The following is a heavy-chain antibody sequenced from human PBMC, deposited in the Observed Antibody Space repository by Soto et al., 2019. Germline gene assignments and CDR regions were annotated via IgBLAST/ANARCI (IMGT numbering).Heavy chain of an antibody. Sequence: ASVKVSCKASGYTFTSYGISWVRQAPGQGLEWMGWISAYNGNTNYAQKLQGRVTMTTDTSTSTAYMELRSLRSDDTAVYYCARDHYDFWSGYYSGRADSDYWGQGTLVTVSS. CDR1: GYTFTSYG. J-gene: IGHJ4*02. CDR2: ISAYNGNT. CDR3: ARDHYDFWSGYYSGRADSDY. V-gene: IGHV1-18*01. D-gene: IGHD3-3*01.